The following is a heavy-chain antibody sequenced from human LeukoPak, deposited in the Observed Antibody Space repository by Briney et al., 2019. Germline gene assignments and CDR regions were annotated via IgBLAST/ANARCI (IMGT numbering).Heavy chain of an antibody. CDR3: ASLEGGPSDGR. Sequence: PGGSLRLSCEVSGFPVRSRYMTWVRQPPGKGLECVAVIYSGGTTYHIDSVKGRFTISRDISKSTTYLEMNNLRVEDTAIYYCASLEGGPSDGRWGQGTLVTVSS. J-gene: IGHJ4*02. CDR2: IYSGGTT. D-gene: IGHD3-3*01. CDR1: GFPVRSRY. V-gene: IGHV3-53*01.